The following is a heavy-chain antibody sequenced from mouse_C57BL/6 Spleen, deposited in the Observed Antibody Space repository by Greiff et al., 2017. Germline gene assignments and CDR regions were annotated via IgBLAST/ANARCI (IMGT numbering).Heavy chain of an antibody. CDR1: GYTFTSYW. D-gene: IGHD1-1*01. J-gene: IGHJ1*03. CDR3: AFITTVVAPRYFDV. V-gene: IGHV1-64*01. Sequence: QVQLQQSGAELVKPGASVKLSCKASGYTFTSYWMHWVKQRPGQGLEWIGMIHPNSGSTNYNEKFKSKATLTVDKSSSTAYMQLSSLTSEDSAVYYCAFITTVVAPRYFDVWGTGTTVTVSS. CDR2: IHPNSGST.